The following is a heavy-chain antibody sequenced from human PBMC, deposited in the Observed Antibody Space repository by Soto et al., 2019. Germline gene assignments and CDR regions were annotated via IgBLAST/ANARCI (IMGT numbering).Heavy chain of an antibody. D-gene: IGHD3-16*01. Sequence: GGSLRLSCGASGFAFSTYWMNWARQVPGKGLVWLARINQDGRSTAYADSVKGRFTISRDNAKNTAYLQMNNLRVDDTAVYYCVEEGGAGTGYWGRGTLVTVS. J-gene: IGHJ4*02. CDR3: VEEGGAGTGY. CDR2: INQDGRST. CDR1: GFAFSTYW. V-gene: IGHV3-74*01.